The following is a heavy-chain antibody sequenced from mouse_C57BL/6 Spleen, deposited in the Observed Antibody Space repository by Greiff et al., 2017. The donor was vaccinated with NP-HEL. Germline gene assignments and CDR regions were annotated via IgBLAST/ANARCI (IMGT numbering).Heavy chain of an antibody. D-gene: IGHD2-4*01. CDR3: ALDYGYAMDY. Sequence: EVQLQQSGAELVKPGASVKLSCTASGFNIKDYYMHWVKQRTEQGLAWIGRIDPEDGENKHAQKLQGKATITADTSSNTAYLQLSSLTSEDTAGYYCALDYGYAMDYWGQGTSVTVSS. V-gene: IGHV14-2*01. CDR1: GFNIKDYY. CDR2: IDPEDGEN. J-gene: IGHJ4*01.